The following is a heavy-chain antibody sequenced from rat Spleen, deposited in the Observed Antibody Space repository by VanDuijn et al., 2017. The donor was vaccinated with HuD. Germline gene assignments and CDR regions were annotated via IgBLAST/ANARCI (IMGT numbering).Heavy chain of an antibody. CDR2: INPDGGST. V-gene: IGHV5-58*01. J-gene: IGHJ2*01. CDR1: GFTFSTYW. D-gene: IGHD4-3*01. CDR3: AVSGYGY. Sequence: EVQLVESDGGLVQPGRSLKLSCAASGFTFSTYWMYWFRQAPGKGLEWVSSINPDGGSTYYPDSVKGRFTVSRDNAENTVYLQMYSLRSEDTATYYCAVSGYGYWGQGVMVTVSS.